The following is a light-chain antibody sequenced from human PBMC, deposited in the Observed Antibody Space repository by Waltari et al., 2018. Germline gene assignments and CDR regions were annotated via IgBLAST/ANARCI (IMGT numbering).Light chain of an antibody. J-gene: IGLJ2*01. CDR3: AAWDDSLSGPSVV. Sequence: QSVLTQPPSASGTPVQSVTMSCSGSSSNTGSNYVYCYHPLPGTAPKLLLHRYNQRPSGVPYRFSGSTSGTSASLAISGLRSEDEADYYCAAWDDSLSGPSVVFGGGTKLTVL. CDR2: RYN. V-gene: IGLV1-47*01. CDR1: SSNTGSNY.